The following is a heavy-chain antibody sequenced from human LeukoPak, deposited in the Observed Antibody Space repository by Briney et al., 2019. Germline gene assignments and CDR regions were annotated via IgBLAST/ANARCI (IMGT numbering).Heavy chain of an antibody. J-gene: IGHJ4*02. Sequence: GGSLRLSCAASGFTFNSYAMSWVRQASGKGLEWVSTVTGSGSATYYADSVKGRFIISRDNSKNTLHLQMNSLRADDTALYYCAKAMSTVMGGTDYWGQGTLVTVSS. CDR2: VTGSGSAT. CDR3: AKAMSTVMGGTDY. D-gene: IGHD4-17*01. V-gene: IGHV3-23*01. CDR1: GFTFNSYA.